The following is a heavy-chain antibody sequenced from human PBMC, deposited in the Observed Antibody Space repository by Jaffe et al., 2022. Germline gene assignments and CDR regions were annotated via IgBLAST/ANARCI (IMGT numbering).Heavy chain of an antibody. Sequence: QVQLVESGGGVVQPGGSLRLSCAASGFTFSSYGMHWVRQAPGKGLEWVAFIRYDGSNKYYADSVKGRFTISRDNSKNTLYLQMNSLRAEDTAVYYCANVLGIAAAGTLLDYWGQGTLVTVSS. D-gene: IGHD6-13*01. V-gene: IGHV3-30*02. CDR3: ANVLGIAAAGTLLDY. CDR2: IRYDGSNK. CDR1: GFTFSSYG. J-gene: IGHJ4*02.